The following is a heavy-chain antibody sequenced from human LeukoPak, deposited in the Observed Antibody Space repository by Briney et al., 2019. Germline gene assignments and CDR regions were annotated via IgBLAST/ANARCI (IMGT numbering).Heavy chain of an antibody. CDR3: AKDLAIGPAGYYFDD. Sequence: GGSLRLSCAASGFTFSRYGMHWVRQAPGKGLEWVAVIASDGRDKHHADSVKGRFTISRDNSKNTLHLQVNSLRAEDTAVYHCAKDLAIGPAGYYFDDWGQGTLVTVSS. J-gene: IGHJ4*02. CDR1: GFTFSRYG. V-gene: IGHV3-30*18. CDR2: IASDGRDK. D-gene: IGHD6-13*01.